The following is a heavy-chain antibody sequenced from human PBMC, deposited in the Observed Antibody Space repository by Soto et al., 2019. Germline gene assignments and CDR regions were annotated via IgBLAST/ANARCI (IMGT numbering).Heavy chain of an antibody. J-gene: IGHJ4*02. CDR1: GGSVSSGSYY. D-gene: IGHD2-15*01. Sequence: QVQLQESGPGLVKPSETLSLTCTVSGGSVSSGSYYWSWIRQPPGKGLEWIGYIYYSGSTNYNPSLKSRVTLSVDTSKNQFSLKLSSVTAADTAVYYCARVGGLVVVAAGAFDYWGQGTLVTVSS. V-gene: IGHV4-61*01. CDR3: ARVGGLVVVAAGAFDY. CDR2: IYYSGST.